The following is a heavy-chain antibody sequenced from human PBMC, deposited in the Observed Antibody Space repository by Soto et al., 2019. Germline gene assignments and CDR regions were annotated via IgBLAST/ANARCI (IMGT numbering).Heavy chain of an antibody. J-gene: IGHJ5*02. D-gene: IGHD2-15*01. CDR3: ARDLRCSGGSCYSYNWFDP. Sequence: ASVKVSCKASGYTFTSYGISWVRQAPGQGLEWMGWISAYNGNTNYAQKLQGRVTMTTDTSTSTAYMELRSLRSDDTAVYYCARDLRCSGGSCYSYNWFDPWGQGTLVTVSS. CDR2: ISAYNGNT. CDR1: GYTFTSYG. V-gene: IGHV1-18*01.